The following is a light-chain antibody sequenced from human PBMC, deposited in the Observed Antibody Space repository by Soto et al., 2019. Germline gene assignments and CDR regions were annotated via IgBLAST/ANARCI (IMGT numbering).Light chain of an antibody. CDR2: DAS. CDR1: QTVRNN. CDR3: QQYSNWPPFT. J-gene: IGKJ5*01. V-gene: IGKV3-15*01. Sequence: EFVLTQSPGTLSLSPGERATLSCRASQTVRNNYLAWYQQKPGQAPRLLIYDASTRATGIPARFSGSGSGTEFNLTISSLQSADSAVYYCQQYSNWPPFTFGQGTRLEIK.